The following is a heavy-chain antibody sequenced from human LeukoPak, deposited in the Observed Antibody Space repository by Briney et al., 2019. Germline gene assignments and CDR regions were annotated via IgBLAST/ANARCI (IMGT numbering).Heavy chain of an antibody. V-gene: IGHV4-30-2*01. CDR2: IYHSGST. CDR1: GGSISSGGYS. D-gene: IGHD4-17*01. Sequence: NPSQTLSLTCAVSGGSISSGGYSWRWIRQPPGKGLEWIGYIYHSGSTYYNPSLKSRVTISVDRSKNQFSLKLSSVTAADTAVYYCAGSTVTTSDAFDIWGQGTMVTVSS. CDR3: AGSTVTTSDAFDI. J-gene: IGHJ3*02.